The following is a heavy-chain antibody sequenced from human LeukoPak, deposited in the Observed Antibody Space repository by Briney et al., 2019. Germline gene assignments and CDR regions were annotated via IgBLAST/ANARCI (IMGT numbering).Heavy chain of an antibody. CDR1: GYSFTSYG. D-gene: IGHD2-8*02. V-gene: IGHV1-46*01. CDR2: INPSGGST. J-gene: IGHJ3*02. Sequence: ASVKVSCKASGYSFTSYGLSWVRQAPGQGLEWMGIINPSGGSTSYAQKFQGRVTMTRDTSTSTVYMELSSLRSEDTAVYYCARDPWSPPIWGQGTMVTVSS. CDR3: ARDPWSPPI.